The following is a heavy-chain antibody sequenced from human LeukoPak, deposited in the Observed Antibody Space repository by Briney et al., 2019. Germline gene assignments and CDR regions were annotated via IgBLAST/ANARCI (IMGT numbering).Heavy chain of an antibody. V-gene: IGHV4-30-4*02. J-gene: IGHJ5*02. CDR1: GGSISSGDYY. D-gene: IGHD3-10*01. Sequence: SETLSLTCTVSGGSISSGDYYWSWIRQPPGTGLEWIGYIYYSGSTYYNPSLKSRVTISVDTSKNQFSLKLSSVTAADTAVYYCARGMVRGVIKTSDRDNWFDPWGQGTLVTVSS. CDR3: ARGMVRGVIKTSDRDNWFDP. CDR2: IYYSGST.